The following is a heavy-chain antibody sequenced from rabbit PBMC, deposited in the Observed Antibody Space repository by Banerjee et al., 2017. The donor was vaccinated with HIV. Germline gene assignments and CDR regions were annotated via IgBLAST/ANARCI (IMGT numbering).Heavy chain of an antibody. CDR3: ARGGAGGYGYAMNL. V-gene: IGHV1S45*01. J-gene: IGHJ6*01. CDR1: GIDFSVGYD. D-gene: IGHD6-1*01. CDR2: IFSGNGDVT. Sequence: QEQLVESGGGLVTPGESLKLTCKASGIDFSVGYDMCWVRQAPGKGLEWIACIFSGNGDVTYYASWAKGRFTISKTSSTVALQMTSLTAADTATYFCARGGAGGYGYAMNLWGPGTLVTVS.